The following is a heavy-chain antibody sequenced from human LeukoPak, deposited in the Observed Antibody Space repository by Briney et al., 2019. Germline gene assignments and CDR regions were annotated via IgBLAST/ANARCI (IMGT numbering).Heavy chain of an antibody. Sequence: SETLSLTCVLYGGSSSGYYWSWIRQPPGKGLEWIGEINHSRSTNYNPSLKSRVTISVDTSKNQFSLKLTSITAADTAVYYCARVRGGTYNHYFDYWGQGTLVTVSS. D-gene: IGHD5-24*01. J-gene: IGHJ4*02. CDR1: GGSSSGYY. CDR2: INHSRST. CDR3: ARVRGGTYNHYFDY. V-gene: IGHV4-34*01.